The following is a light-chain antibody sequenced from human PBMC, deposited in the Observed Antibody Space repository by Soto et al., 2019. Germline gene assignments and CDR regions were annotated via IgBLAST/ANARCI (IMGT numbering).Light chain of an antibody. J-gene: IGKJ1*01. Sequence: EIVFTQSPGTLSLSPGERATLSCRASQSVSSSYLAWYQQKPGQATRLLIYGASSRATGLPDRFSGSGSGTDFTLTISRLEPEDVAVYYCQQYGSSPETFGQGTKVDIK. CDR3: QQYGSSPET. CDR1: QSVSSSY. V-gene: IGKV3-20*01. CDR2: GAS.